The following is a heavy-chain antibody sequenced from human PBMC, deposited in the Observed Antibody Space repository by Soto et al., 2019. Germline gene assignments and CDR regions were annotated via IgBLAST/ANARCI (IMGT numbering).Heavy chain of an antibody. J-gene: IGHJ4*02. CDR3: ARDHSSLDFWSAPAN. V-gene: IGHV3-21*01. CDR1: GFTFSSYS. D-gene: IGHD3-3*01. Sequence: ESGGGLVKPGGSLRLSCAASGFTFSSYSMNWVRQAPGKGLEWVSSISSSSSYIYYADSVKGRFTISRDNAKNSLYLQMNSLRAEDTAVYYCARDHSSLDFWSAPANWGQGTLVTVSS. CDR2: ISSSSSYI.